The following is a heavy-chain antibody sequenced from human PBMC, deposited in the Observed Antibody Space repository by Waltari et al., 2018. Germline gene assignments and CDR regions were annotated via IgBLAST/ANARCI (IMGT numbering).Heavy chain of an antibody. CDR1: GYRFTAYY. J-gene: IGHJ3*01. CDR2: VDPEDGET. D-gene: IGHD3-10*01. Sequence: EVQLLQSGTGLQKPGSTVKLSCQVSGYRFTAYYIHWVQQAPGKGPQWMGLVDPEDGETIYAERFQGRVTITADTSTETAFMELSSLTSDDTAVYYCVTALGDRSSASRPFDVWGLGTLITVSS. V-gene: IGHV1-69-2*01. CDR3: VTALGDRSSASRPFDV.